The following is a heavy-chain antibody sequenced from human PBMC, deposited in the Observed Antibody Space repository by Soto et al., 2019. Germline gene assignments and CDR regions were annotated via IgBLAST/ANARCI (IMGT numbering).Heavy chain of an antibody. J-gene: IGHJ5*02. V-gene: IGHV4-31*03. CDR1: GGSISSGGYY. D-gene: IGHD5-12*01. CDR2: IYYSGST. CDR3: AREEGGGYDHRWFDP. Sequence: QVQLQESGPGLVKPSQTLSLTCTVSGGSISSGGYYWSWIRQYPGKGLEWIGYIYYSGSTYYNPSLKSRVTISVDTSKNQFSLKLSSVTAADTAVYYCAREEGGGYDHRWFDPWGQGTLVTVSS.